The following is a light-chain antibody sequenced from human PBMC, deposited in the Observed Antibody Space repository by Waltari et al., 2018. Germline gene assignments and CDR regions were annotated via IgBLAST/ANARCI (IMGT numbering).Light chain of an antibody. CDR1: QSVSNN. J-gene: IGKJ1*01. CDR3: QQYNLWPRT. V-gene: IGKV3-15*01. Sequence: EIVMTQSPAPLSVSPGASATLSCRASQSVSNNLAWYQQKPGQAPRLLIYTASTRSTGIPVRFSGSGSGTEFTLTISSMQSEDFAVYYCQQYNLWPRTFGQGTKVEIK. CDR2: TAS.